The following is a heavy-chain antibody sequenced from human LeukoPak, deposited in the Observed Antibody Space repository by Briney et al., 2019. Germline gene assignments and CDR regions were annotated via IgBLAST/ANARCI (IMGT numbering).Heavy chain of an antibody. J-gene: IGHJ4*02. D-gene: IGHD3-9*01. Sequence: ASVKVSCKASGYTFTSYYMHWVRQAPGQGLEWMGRINPSGGSTSYAQKFQGRVTMTRDTSTSTVYMELSSLRSEDTAVYYCARDGDYDILTGYYGSKATFDYWGQGTLVTVSS. V-gene: IGHV1-46*01. CDR3: ARDGDYDILTGYYGSKATFDY. CDR2: INPSGGST. CDR1: GYTFTSYY.